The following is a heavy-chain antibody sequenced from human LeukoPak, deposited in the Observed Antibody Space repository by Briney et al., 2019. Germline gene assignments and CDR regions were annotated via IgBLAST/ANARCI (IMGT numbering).Heavy chain of an antibody. J-gene: IGHJ5*02. Sequence: ASVKVSCKASGYTFTSYDINWVRQATGQGLEWMGWMNPNSGNTGYAQKFQGRVTITRNTSISTAYMELSSLRSEDTAVYYCARRGTSQQNWFDPWGQGTLITVSS. D-gene: IGHD1-1*01. CDR1: GYTFTSYD. CDR2: MNPNSGNT. V-gene: IGHV1-8*03. CDR3: ARRGTSQQNWFDP.